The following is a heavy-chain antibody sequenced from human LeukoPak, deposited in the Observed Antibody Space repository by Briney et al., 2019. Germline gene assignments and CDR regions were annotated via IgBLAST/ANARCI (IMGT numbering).Heavy chain of an antibody. Sequence: GGSLRLSCAASGFSFSSYSMNWLRQAPGKGLEWVAVISYDGSNKYYADSVKGRFTISRDNSKNTLYLQMNSLRAEDTAVYYCARDGLADGYYYGSGSYLDYWGQGTLVTVSS. CDR1: GFSFSSYS. V-gene: IGHV3-30*03. CDR3: ARDGLADGYYYGSGSYLDY. D-gene: IGHD3-10*01. CDR2: ISYDGSNK. J-gene: IGHJ4*02.